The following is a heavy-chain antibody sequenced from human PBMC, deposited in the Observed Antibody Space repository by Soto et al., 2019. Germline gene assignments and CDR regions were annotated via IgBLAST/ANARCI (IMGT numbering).Heavy chain of an antibody. CDR3: ARHRGPHTSGEPLFDY. CDR2: IYYSGST. D-gene: IGHD3-10*01. CDR1: GGSISSYY. Sequence: SETLSLTCTVSGGSISSYYWSWIRQPPGKGLEWIGYIYYSGSTNYNPSLKSRVTISVDTSKNQFSLKLSSVTAADTAVYYCARHRGPHTSGEPLFDYWGQGTLVTVSS. J-gene: IGHJ4*02. V-gene: IGHV4-59*08.